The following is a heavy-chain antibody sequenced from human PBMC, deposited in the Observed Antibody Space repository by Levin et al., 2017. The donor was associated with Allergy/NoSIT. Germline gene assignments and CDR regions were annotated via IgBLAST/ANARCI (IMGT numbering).Heavy chain of an antibody. CDR1: GGSITNYY. D-gene: IGHD2-15*01. V-gene: IGHV4-59*01. Sequence: GSLRLSCTVSGGSITNYYWSWIRQPPGKGLEWIGYIYNSGSTSYNPSLKSRVTISVDTSKNQFSLQMSSVTAADTAVYYCARVLRYCSGGSCYSGQFVDYWGQGTLVTVSS. CDR3: ARVLRYCSGGSCYSGQFVDY. J-gene: IGHJ4*02. CDR2: IYNSGST.